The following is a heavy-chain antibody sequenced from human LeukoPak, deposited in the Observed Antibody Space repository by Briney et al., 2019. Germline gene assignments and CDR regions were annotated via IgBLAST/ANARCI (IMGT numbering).Heavy chain of an antibody. V-gene: IGHV3-33*01. J-gene: IGHJ4*02. Sequence: GGSLRLSCVASGFTFSSYGMHWVRQVPGKGLEWVALIWYDGSNKYYSDSVKGRFTISRDNSKNTLYLQMNSLRAEDRAVYYCAREGPRGNSQFDYWGQGTLVTVSS. CDR3: AREGPRGNSQFDY. CDR2: IWYDGSNK. D-gene: IGHD4-23*01. CDR1: GFTFSSYG.